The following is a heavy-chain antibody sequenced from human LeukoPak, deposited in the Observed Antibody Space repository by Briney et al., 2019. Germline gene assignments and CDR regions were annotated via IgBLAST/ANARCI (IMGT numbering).Heavy chain of an antibody. CDR2: IYYSGST. Sequence: SETLSLTCTVSGGSISSYYWSWIRQPPGKGLEWIGYIYYSGSTNYNPSLKSRVTISVDTSKNQFSLQLSSVTAADTAVYYCARGERGYSYGKGGYYYGMDVWGQGTTVTVSS. CDR1: GGSISSYY. J-gene: IGHJ6*02. V-gene: IGHV4-59*01. CDR3: ARGERGYSYGKGGYYYGMDV. D-gene: IGHD5-18*01.